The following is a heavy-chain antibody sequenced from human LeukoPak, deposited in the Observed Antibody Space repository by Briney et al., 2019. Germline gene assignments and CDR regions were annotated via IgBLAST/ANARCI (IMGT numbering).Heavy chain of an antibody. CDR3: AKGNGYSYGRYYFDY. D-gene: IGHD5-18*01. CDR1: GFTFSSYA. Sequence: GGSLRLXCAASGFTFSSYAMGWVRQAPGKGLEWVSAITASGGNTYYADSVKGRFTISRDNSKNTLHLQVNSLRAEDTAVYYCAKGNGYSYGRYYFDYWGQGTLVTVSS. V-gene: IGHV3-23*01. CDR2: ITASGGNT. J-gene: IGHJ4*02.